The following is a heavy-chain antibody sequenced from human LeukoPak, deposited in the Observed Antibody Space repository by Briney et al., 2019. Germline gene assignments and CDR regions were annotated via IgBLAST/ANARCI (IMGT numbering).Heavy chain of an antibody. CDR3: ARGHYDVLAASYKWTPDY. CDR2: ISWNSGSI. D-gene: IGHD3-9*01. CDR1: GFTFDDYA. V-gene: IGHV3-9*01. Sequence: GRSLRLSCAASGFTFDDYAMHWVRQAPGKGLEWVSGISWNSGSIGYADSVKGRFTISRDNAKNSLSLQLNSLRVEDTAVYYCARGHYDVLAASYKWTPDYWGQGTLVTVSS. J-gene: IGHJ4*02.